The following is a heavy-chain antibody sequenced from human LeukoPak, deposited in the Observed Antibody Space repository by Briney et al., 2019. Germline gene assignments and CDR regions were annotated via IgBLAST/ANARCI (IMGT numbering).Heavy chain of an antibody. Sequence: SETLSLTCTVSGGSISSGGYYWSWIRQHPGKGLEWIGYIYYSGSTYYNPSLKSRVTISVDTSKNQFSLKLSSVTAADTAVYYCARGHVGSYAYYYYYGMGVWGQGTTVTVSS. V-gene: IGHV4-31*03. D-gene: IGHD2-8*01. J-gene: IGHJ6*02. CDR1: GGSISSGGYY. CDR2: IYYSGST. CDR3: ARGHVGSYAYYYYYGMGV.